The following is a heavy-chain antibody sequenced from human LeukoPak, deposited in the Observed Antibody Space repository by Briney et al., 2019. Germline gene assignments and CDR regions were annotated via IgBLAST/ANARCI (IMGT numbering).Heavy chain of an antibody. CDR2: IYYSGST. D-gene: IGHD3-22*01. CDR3: ARVKYYYDSSGDRGYYFDY. CDR1: GGSISSHY. V-gene: IGHV4-59*11. Sequence: SETLSLTCTVSGGSISSHYWSWIRQPPGKGLEWIGYIYYSGSTNYNPSLKSRVTISVDTSKNQFSLKLSSVTAADTAVYYCARVKYYYDSSGDRGYYFDYWGQGTPVTVSS. J-gene: IGHJ4*02.